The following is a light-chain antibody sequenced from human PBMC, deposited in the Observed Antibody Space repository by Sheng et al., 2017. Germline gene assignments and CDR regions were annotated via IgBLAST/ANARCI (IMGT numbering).Light chain of an antibody. CDR1: QGINNY. V-gene: IGKV1-9*01. J-gene: IGKJ4*01. CDR3: QQFNSNSQRFT. Sequence: DIQLTQSPSFLSASVGDRVTITCRASQGINNYLAWYQQKPGKAPNLLIYAASTLQSGVPSRFSGSASGTDFTLTITSLQPEDFATYYCQQFNSNSQRFTFGGGTKVEI. CDR2: AAS.